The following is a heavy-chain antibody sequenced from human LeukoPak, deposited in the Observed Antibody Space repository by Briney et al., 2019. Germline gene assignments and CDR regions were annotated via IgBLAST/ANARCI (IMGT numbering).Heavy chain of an antibody. CDR3: ARRDSGFEFFDY. CDR2: IYPGDSDT. J-gene: IGHJ4*02. CDR1: GYSFTTYW. Sequence: GESLKISWKGSGYSFTTYWIGWVRQMPGKGLEWMGIIYPGDSDTRYSPSFQGQVTISADKFLSTAYLQWSSLEASDNAMYYCARRDSGFEFFDYWGQGTLVTVSS. V-gene: IGHV5-51*01. D-gene: IGHD5-12*01.